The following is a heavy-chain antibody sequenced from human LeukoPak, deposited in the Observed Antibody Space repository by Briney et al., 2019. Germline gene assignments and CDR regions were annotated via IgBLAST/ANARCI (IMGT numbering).Heavy chain of an antibody. CDR2: VNHRGIS. V-gene: IGHV4-34*01. J-gene: IGHJ4*02. Sequence: KPSETLSLTCAVSGGHFSGYFWTWIRQPPGKGLEWIGEVNHRGISNYHPSLRSRVSISVGTSSNQFSLKLTSVTTADTAVYYCARRPPSMITSGGIVGHFDYWGPGTLVTVSS. CDR1: GGHFSGYF. D-gene: IGHD3-16*02. CDR3: ARRPPSMITSGGIVGHFDY.